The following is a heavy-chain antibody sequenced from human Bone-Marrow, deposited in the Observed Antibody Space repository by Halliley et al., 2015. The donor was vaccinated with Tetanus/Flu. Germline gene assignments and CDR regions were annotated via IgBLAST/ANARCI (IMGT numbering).Heavy chain of an antibody. D-gene: IGHD6-19*01. CDR3: AREASQWLVPYYYYNMDV. CDR2: INQDGSEK. Sequence: NINQDGSEKNRVGSVKGRFTISRDNAKNSLDLQMNSLRADDTAVYYCAREASQWLVPYYYYNMDVWGQGTTVTVSS. J-gene: IGHJ6*02. V-gene: IGHV3-7*03.